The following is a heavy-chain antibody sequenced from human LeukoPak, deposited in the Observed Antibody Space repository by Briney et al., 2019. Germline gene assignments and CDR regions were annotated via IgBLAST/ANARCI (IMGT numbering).Heavy chain of an antibody. CDR3: AREPLVIHTEKNYYYYGMDV. J-gene: IGHJ6*02. CDR1: GYTFTSNY. Sequence: SVKVSCKASGYTFTSNYIHWVRQAPGQGLEWMGGIIPIFGTANYAQKFQGRVTITADESTSTAYMELSSLRSEDTAVYYCAREPLVIHTEKNYYYYGMDVWGQGTTVTVSS. CDR2: IIPIFGTA. D-gene: IGHD3-9*01. V-gene: IGHV1-69*13.